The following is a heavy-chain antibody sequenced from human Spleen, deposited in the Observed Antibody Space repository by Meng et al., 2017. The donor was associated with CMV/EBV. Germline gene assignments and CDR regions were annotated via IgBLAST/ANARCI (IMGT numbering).Heavy chain of an antibody. CDR3: ARSTNGYNYGPLDY. CDR2: INHSGST. J-gene: IGHJ4*02. V-gene: IGHV4-34*01. CDR1: GGCFRGYY. D-gene: IGHD5-24*01. Sequence: QGRLKGGGGGLLKPSATLSRSCAGYGGCFRGYYWSWSRQPPGKGLEWIGEINHSGSTNYNPSLKSRVTISVDTSKNQFSLKLSSVTAADTAVYYCARSTNGYNYGPLDYWGQGTLVTVSS.